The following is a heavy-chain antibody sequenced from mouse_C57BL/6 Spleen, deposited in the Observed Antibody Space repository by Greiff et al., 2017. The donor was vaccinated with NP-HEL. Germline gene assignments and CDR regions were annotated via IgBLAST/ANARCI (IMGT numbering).Heavy chain of an antibody. CDR3: ARAHYGSSYGWYFDV. CDR2: INYDGSST. CDR1: GFTFSDYY. D-gene: IGHD1-1*01. J-gene: IGHJ1*03. Sequence: EVQLVESEGGLVQPGSSMKLSCTASGFTFSDYYMAWVRQVPEKGLEWVANINYDGSSTYYLDSLKSRFIISRDNAKNILYLQMSSLKSEDTATYYCARAHYGSSYGWYFDVWGTGTTVTVSS. V-gene: IGHV5-16*01.